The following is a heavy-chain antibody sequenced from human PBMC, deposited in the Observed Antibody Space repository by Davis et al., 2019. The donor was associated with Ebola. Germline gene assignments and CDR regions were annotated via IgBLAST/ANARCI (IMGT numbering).Heavy chain of an antibody. D-gene: IGHD1-1*01. CDR3: ARGPLGWNRNSFGY. J-gene: IGHJ4*02. CDR2: INPNSGGT. Sequence: AASVKVSCKASGYTFTGYYMHWVRQAPGQGLEWMGWINPNSGGTNYAQKFQGWVTMTRDTSISTAYMELSRLRSDDTAVYYCARGPLGWNRNSFGYWGQGTLVTVSS. CDR1: GYTFTGYY. V-gene: IGHV1-2*04.